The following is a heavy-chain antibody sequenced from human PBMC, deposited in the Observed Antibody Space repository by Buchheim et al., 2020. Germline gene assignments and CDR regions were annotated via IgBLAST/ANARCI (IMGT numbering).Heavy chain of an antibody. CDR1: GFTFSDHY. V-gene: IGHV3-11*01. J-gene: IGHJ4*02. D-gene: IGHD3-16*01. Sequence: QVQLVESGGGLVKAGGSLRLSCAASGFTFSDHYMSWIRQAPGKGLEWLSYINSGGTIYYADSVRGRVTFSRDNAKNSLYPQMNSLRVDDTAVYYCARESSSFGAYFDYWGQG. CDR2: INSGGTI. CDR3: ARESSSFGAYFDY.